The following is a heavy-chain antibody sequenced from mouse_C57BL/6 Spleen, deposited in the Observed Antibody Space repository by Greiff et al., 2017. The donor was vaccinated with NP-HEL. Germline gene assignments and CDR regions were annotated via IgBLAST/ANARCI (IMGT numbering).Heavy chain of an antibody. J-gene: IGHJ1*03. D-gene: IGHD1-1*01. Sequence: VQLQQSGAELAKPGASVKLSCKASGYTFTSYWMHWVKQRPGQGLEWIGYINPSSGYTKYNQKFKDKATLTADKSSSTAYMQLSSLTYEDSAVYDCANLITTVVATRYFYVWGTGTTVTVSS. V-gene: IGHV1-7*01. CDR1: GYTFTSYW. CDR2: INPSSGYT. CDR3: ANLITTVVATRYFYV.